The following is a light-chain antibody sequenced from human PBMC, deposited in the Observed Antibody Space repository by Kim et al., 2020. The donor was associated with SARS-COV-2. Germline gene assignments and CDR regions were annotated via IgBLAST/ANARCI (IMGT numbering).Light chain of an antibody. Sequence: SSFRLTCTLRSGHDNFLGTWHHKQPEKAARFLMKVIEGRSYSPGGGVPDLFSASRSGADRYLIISTLHSEDEADYYCETWDSNIQVFGGGTQLTVL. CDR2: VIEGRSY. CDR1: SGHDNFL. V-gene: IGLV4-60*03. J-gene: IGLJ2*01. CDR3: ETWDSNIQV.